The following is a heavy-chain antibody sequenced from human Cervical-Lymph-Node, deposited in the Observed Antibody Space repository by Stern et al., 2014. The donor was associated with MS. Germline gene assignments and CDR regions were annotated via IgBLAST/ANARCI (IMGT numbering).Heavy chain of an antibody. J-gene: IGHJ4*02. Sequence: DQLVESGPEVRQPGASVRVSCKASGYTFTTPNYGIAWVREAPGRGLEWRGWVSSYNGNTVYAQKLQDRVTMTTDTSTSTAYMELRSLRSDDTAFYSCARERLRDFNDYHFDSWGQGTLVTVSS. V-gene: IGHV1-18*01. CDR3: ARERLRDFNDYHFDS. CDR1: GYTFTTPNYG. CDR2: VSSYNGNT. D-gene: IGHD4-11*01.